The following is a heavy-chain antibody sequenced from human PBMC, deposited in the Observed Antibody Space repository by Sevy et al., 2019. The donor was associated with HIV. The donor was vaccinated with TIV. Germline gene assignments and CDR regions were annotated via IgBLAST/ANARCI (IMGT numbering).Heavy chain of an antibody. D-gene: IGHD1-1*01. CDR3: TRSAGPERRNDAFDI. V-gene: IGHV3-73*01. CDR2: IRSKANSYAT. Sequence: GGSLRLSCAASGFTFSGSAMHWVRQASGKGLEWVGRIRSKANSYATAYAASVKGRFTISRVDSKNTAYLQMNSLKTEDTAVYYCTRSAGPERRNDAFDIWGQGTMVTVSS. J-gene: IGHJ3*02. CDR1: GFTFSGSA.